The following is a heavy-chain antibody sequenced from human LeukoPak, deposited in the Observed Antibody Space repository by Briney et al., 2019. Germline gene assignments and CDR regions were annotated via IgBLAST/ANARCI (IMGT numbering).Heavy chain of an antibody. CDR1: GFTFSSYG. Sequence: GGSLRLSCAASGFTFSSYGMHWVRQAPGKGLEWVAVISYDGSNKYYADSVKGRFTISRDNSKNTLYLQMNSLRAEDTAVYYCARDSGYYDSSGYQGAFDIWGQGTMVTVSS. CDR2: ISYDGSNK. D-gene: IGHD3-22*01. J-gene: IGHJ3*02. CDR3: ARDSGYYDSSGYQGAFDI. V-gene: IGHV3-30*19.